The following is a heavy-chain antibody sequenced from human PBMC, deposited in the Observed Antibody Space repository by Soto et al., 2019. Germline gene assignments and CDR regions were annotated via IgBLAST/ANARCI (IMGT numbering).Heavy chain of an antibody. J-gene: IGHJ5*02. D-gene: IGHD1-26*01. CDR1: GYSFTSYW. Sequence: SGESLKISCKGSGYSFTSYWISWVRQMPGKGLEWMGRIDPSDSYTNYSPSFQGHVTISADKSISTAYLQWSSLKASDTAMYYCARHGGSYLSATPRVDWFDPWGQGTLVTVSS. V-gene: IGHV5-10-1*01. CDR2: IDPSDSYT. CDR3: ARHGGSYLSATPRVDWFDP.